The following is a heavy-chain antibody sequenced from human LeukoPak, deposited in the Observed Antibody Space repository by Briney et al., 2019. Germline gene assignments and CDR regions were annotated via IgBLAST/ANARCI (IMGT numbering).Heavy chain of an antibody. V-gene: IGHV1-18*04. CDR3: ARVPSGGSEYFHH. CDR1: GYTFTNYG. J-gene: IGHJ1*01. D-gene: IGHD3-16*01. CDR2: INPYTANT. Sequence: ASVKVSCKTSGYTFTNYGISWVRQAPGQGLEWMGWINPYTANTNSAQEVRDRVTLTTDTSTSTAYMEVRSLRSDDTAVYYCARVPSGGSEYFHHWGQGTLVTVS.